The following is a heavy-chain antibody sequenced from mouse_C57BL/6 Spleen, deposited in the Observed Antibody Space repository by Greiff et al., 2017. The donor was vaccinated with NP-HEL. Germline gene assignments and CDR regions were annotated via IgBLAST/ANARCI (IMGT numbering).Heavy chain of an antibody. D-gene: IGHD1-1*01. J-gene: IGHJ4*01. CDR2: INYDGSST. CDR3: AREGSYGSYYAMDY. CDR1: GFTFSDYY. V-gene: IGHV5-16*01. Sequence: VMLVESEGGLVQPGSSMKLSCTASGFTFSDYYMAWVRQVPEKGLEWVANINYDGSSTYYLDSLKSRFIISRDNAKNILYLQMSSLKSEDTATYYCAREGSYGSYYAMDYWGQGTSVTGSS.